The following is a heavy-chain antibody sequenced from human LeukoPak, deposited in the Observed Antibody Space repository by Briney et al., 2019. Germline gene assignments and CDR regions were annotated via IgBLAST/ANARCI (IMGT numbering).Heavy chain of an antibody. CDR2: ISNDGGGK. J-gene: IGHJ5*02. V-gene: IGHV3-23*01. CDR3: AKGSSGYFVDL. CDR1: GFIFNNYG. D-gene: IGHD3-22*01. Sequence: GGSLRLSCAASGFIFNNYGLIWVRQAPGKGLEWVSAISNDGGGKNYADFVKGRFTISRDNSKNTLFLQMNSLRAEDTALYYCAKGSSGYFVDLWGQGTLVTVSS.